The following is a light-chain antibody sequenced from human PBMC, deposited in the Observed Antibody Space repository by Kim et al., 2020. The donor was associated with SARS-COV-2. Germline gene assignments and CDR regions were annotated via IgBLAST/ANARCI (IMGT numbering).Light chain of an antibody. J-gene: IGLJ2*01. Sequence: SSELTQDPAVSVALGQTVRITCQGDSLRSYYASWYQQKPGQAPVLVIYGKNNPPSGIPDRFSGSSSGNTASLTITGAQAEDEADYYCNSRDSSGNVVFGG. CDR1: SLRSYY. CDR2: GKN. CDR3: NSRDSSGNVV. V-gene: IGLV3-19*01.